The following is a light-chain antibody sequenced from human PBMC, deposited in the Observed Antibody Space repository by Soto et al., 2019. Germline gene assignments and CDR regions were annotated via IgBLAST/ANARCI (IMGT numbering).Light chain of an antibody. Sequence: QSALTQPASVSGSPGQSITISCTGTSSDVGSSNLVSWYQQYPGKAPKLIFYEATRRPSGVSNRFSASKSGNTASLTISGLQADDEADYYCCSYVRSSSLVFGGGTKLTVL. CDR1: SSDVGSSNL. CDR3: CSYVRSSSLV. V-gene: IGLV2-23*01. J-gene: IGLJ3*02. CDR2: EAT.